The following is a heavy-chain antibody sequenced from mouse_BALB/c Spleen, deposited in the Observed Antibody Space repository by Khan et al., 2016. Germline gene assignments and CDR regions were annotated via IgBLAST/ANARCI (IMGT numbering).Heavy chain of an antibody. Sequence: VQLQQSGPEVEKPGASVKISCKASGYSFTDYNMNWVKQSNVKSLEWIGNIDPYFGSTSYNQKFKGKATLTVDKSSSTAYMQLKSLTSEDSSVYYCAREGGNFVWCAYWGQGTLVTVSA. V-gene: IGHV1-39*01. D-gene: IGHD2-1*01. CDR1: GYSFTDYN. J-gene: IGHJ3*01. CDR2: IDPYFGST. CDR3: AREGGNFVWCAY.